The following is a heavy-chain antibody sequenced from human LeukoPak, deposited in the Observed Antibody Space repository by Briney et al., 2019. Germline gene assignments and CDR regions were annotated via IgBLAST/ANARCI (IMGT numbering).Heavy chain of an antibody. J-gene: IGHJ4*02. CDR3: ARDPPAAGSTEFDF. CDR1: GYTFTGYY. D-gene: IGHD6-13*01. V-gene: IGHV1-2*02. Sequence: GASVKVSCKASGYTFTGYYIHWVRPAPGQGLEWMGSIHPKSGGPKYAQKFQGRVTVTRDTSISAAYMELSRLTSDDTAVYYCARDPPAAGSTEFDFWGQGTLVTVSS. CDR2: IHPKSGGP.